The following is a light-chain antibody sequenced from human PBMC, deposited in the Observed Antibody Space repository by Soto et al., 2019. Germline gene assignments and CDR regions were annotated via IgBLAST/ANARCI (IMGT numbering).Light chain of an antibody. CDR3: SAYAGRYIFV. V-gene: IGLV2-8*01. CDR1: SSDIGAYNY. CDR2: EVT. J-gene: IGLJ1*01. Sequence: QSVLTQPPSASGSPGQSVTISCTGTSSDIGAYNYVSWYQQHPGKAPRFLIYEVTKRPSGVPDRFSGSKSGNTASLTVSGLQAEDEADYYCSAYAGRYIFVFGTGTKVTVL.